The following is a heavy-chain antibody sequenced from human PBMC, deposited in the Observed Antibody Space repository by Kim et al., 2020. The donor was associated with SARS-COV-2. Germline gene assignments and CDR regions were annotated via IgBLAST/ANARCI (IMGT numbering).Heavy chain of an antibody. CDR2: IYYSGST. Sequence: SETLSLTCTVSGGSISSYYWSWIRQPPGKGLEWIGYIYYSGSTNYNPSLKSRVTISVDTSKNQFSLKLSSVTAADTAVYYCARVEYYYDSSGYPYDGGFDYWGQGTLVTVSS. V-gene: IGHV4-59*13. J-gene: IGHJ4*02. CDR3: ARVEYYYDSSGYPYDGGFDY. CDR1: GGSISSYY. D-gene: IGHD3-22*01.